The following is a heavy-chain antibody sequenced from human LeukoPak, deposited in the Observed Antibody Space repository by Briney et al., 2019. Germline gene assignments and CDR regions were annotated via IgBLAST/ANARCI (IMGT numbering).Heavy chain of an antibody. D-gene: IGHD4-17*01. CDR3: VPATVTTSSLFLNY. V-gene: IGHV3-73*01. CDR2: IRSKANSYAT. CDR1: GFTFSGSA. J-gene: IGHJ4*02. Sequence: GGSLRLSCAASGFTFSGSAMDWVRQASGKGQEWVGRIRSKANSYATAYAASVKGRFTISRDDSKNTAYLQMDSLKTEDTAVYYCVPATVTTSSLFLNYWGQGTLVTVSS.